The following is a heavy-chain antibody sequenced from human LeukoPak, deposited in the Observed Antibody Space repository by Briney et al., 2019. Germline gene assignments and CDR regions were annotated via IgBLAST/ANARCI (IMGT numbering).Heavy chain of an antibody. CDR3: ARGIRYCSGGSCLRYFDY. Sequence: SETLSLTCTVSGGSISSYYWSWIRQPPGKGLEWIGYIYYSGSTNYNPSLKSRVTISVDTSKNQFSLKLSSVTAADTAVYYCARGIRYCSGGSCLRYFDYWGQGTLVTVSS. D-gene: IGHD2-15*01. J-gene: IGHJ4*02. CDR1: GGSISSYY. CDR2: IYYSGST. V-gene: IGHV4-59*12.